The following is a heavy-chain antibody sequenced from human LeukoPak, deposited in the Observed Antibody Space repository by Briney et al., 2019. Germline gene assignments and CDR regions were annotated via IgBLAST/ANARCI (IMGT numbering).Heavy chain of an antibody. CDR3: ARKTRSNRYCSSTSCLDPHDAFDI. D-gene: IGHD2-2*01. CDR2: INHSGST. CDR1: GGSFSGYY. V-gene: IGHV4-34*01. Sequence: PSQTLSLTCAVYGGSFSGYYRSWIRRPPGKGLEWIGEINHSGSTNYNPSLKSRVTISVDTSKNQFSLKLSSVTAADTAVYYCARKTRSNRYCSSTSCLDPHDAFDIWGQGTMVTVSS. J-gene: IGHJ3*02.